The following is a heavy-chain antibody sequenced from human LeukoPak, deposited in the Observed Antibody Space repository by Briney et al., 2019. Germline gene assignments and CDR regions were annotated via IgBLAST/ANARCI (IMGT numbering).Heavy chain of an antibody. CDR2: IYPGDSDT. Sequence: GESLKISCKGSGYSFTSYWIGWVRPMPGKGREWMGIIYPGDSDTRYSPSFQGQVTISADKSISTAYLQWSSLKASDTAMYYCASIAVAGTFAFDIWGQGTMVTVSS. J-gene: IGHJ3*02. V-gene: IGHV5-51*01. CDR1: GYSFTSYW. CDR3: ASIAVAGTFAFDI. D-gene: IGHD6-19*01.